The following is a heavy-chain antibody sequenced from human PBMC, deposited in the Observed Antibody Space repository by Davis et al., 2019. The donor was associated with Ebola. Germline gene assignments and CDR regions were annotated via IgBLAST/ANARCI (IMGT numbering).Heavy chain of an antibody. J-gene: IGHJ4*02. D-gene: IGHD2-8*01. CDR1: GFTFNSHA. CDR3: AKAIGNRRPCIDY. CDR2: ISYHGINK. V-gene: IGHV3-30-3*01. Sequence: GESLKISCAAAGFTFNSHAMHWVRQAPGKGLEWVAVISYHGINKGCAESVKGRFTISRDNSENTLYLQMNSLRAEDTAVYYCAKAIGNRRPCIDYWGQGTPVSVSS.